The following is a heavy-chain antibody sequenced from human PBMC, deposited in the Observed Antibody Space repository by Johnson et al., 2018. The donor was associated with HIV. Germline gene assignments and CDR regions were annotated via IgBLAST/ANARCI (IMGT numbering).Heavy chain of an antibody. V-gene: IGHV3-7*04. CDR2: IKQDGREK. Sequence: VQLVESGGGLVQPGGSLRLSCAASGFTVSSNYMSWVRQAPGKGLEWVANIKQDGREKYFGDSVKGRITISRDNAKNSLYLQLNSLRAEDTAVYYYARGYYDFWSSRPNDDAFDICGQGTMVTVYS. CDR3: ARGYYDFWSSRPNDDAFDI. J-gene: IGHJ3*02. CDR1: GFTVSSNY. D-gene: IGHD3-3*01.